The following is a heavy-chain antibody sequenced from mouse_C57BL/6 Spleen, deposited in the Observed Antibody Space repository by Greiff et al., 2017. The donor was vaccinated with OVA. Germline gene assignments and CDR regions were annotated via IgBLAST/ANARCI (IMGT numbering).Heavy chain of an antibody. CDR2: IHPNSGST. CDR3: APDSSGLYYFDY. V-gene: IGHV1-64*01. CDR1: GYTFTSYW. D-gene: IGHD3-2*02. Sequence: VQLQQPGAELVKPGASVKLSCKASGYTFTSYWMHWVKQRPGQGLEWIGMIHPNSGSTNYNEKFKSKATLTVDKSSSTAYMQLSSLTSEDSAVYYCAPDSSGLYYFDYWGQGTTLTVSS. J-gene: IGHJ2*01.